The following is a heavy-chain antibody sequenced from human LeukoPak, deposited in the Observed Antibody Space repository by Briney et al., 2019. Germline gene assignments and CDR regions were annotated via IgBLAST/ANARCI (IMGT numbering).Heavy chain of an antibody. V-gene: IGHV4-34*01. CDR1: GWSFSGYY. Sequence: SETVSVTCAVYGWSFSGYYWSWMRQPPGKGLEWIGEINHSGRTNYNPSLKSRGTISVDTSKNQFSLKLSSVTAADTAVYYCASSRAGYYYGSTRPLDWGQGTLVTVSS. CDR2: INHSGRT. D-gene: IGHD3-10*01. J-gene: IGHJ4*02. CDR3: ASSRAGYYYGSTRPLD.